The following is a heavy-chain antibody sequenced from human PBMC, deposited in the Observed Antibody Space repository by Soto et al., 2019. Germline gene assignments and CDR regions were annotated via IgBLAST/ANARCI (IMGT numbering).Heavy chain of an antibody. Sequence: QVQLVESGGGVVQPGRSLRLSCAASGFTFSSYGMHWVRQAPGKGLEWVAVISYDGSNKYYADSVKGRFTISRDNSKNTLYLQMNSLRAEDTAVYYCAKEGRHIVVVTATPNWYFDLWGRGTLVTVSS. D-gene: IGHD2-21*02. CDR1: GFTFSSYG. V-gene: IGHV3-30*18. J-gene: IGHJ2*01. CDR2: ISYDGSNK. CDR3: AKEGRHIVVVTATPNWYFDL.